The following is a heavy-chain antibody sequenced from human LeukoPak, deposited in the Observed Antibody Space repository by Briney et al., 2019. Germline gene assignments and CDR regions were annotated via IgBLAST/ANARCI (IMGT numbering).Heavy chain of an antibody. CDR3: GRHVSSGWDYFNGLDA. Sequence: KPSETLSLTCKVSGGSIGSSGFYWGWFRQPPGKGLEWIGSVYYPGTTHYNPSLESRVTISVDTSKWQVFLTLRSVTATDTAVYYCGRHVSSGWDYFNGLDAWGQGTAVNVFS. D-gene: IGHD6-19*01. CDR1: GGSIGSSGFY. J-gene: IGHJ6*02. V-gene: IGHV4-39*01. CDR2: VYYPGTT.